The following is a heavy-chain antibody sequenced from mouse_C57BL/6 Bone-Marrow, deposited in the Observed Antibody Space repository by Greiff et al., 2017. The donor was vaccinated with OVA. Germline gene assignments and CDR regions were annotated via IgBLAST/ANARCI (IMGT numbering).Heavy chain of an antibody. Sequence: VQLQQSGPELVKPGASVKISCKASGYAFSSSWMNWVKQRPGKGLEWIGRIYPGDGDTNYNGKFKGKATLTADKSSSTAYMQLSSLTSEDSAVYFCARQGYGYAPYYFDYWGQGTTLTVSS. D-gene: IGHD2-2*01. J-gene: IGHJ2*01. CDR1: GYAFSSSW. V-gene: IGHV1-82*01. CDR3: ARQGYGYAPYYFDY. CDR2: IYPGDGDT.